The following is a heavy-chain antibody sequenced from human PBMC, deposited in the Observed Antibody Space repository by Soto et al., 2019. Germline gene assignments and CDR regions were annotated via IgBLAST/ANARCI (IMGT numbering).Heavy chain of an antibody. CDR1: GGSISSSSYY. CDR2: IYYSGST. V-gene: IGHV4-39*01. CDR3: ARHELNSGSYGSFDY. Sequence: SETLSLTCTVSGGSISSSSYYWGWIRQPPGKGLEWIGSIYYSGSTYYNPSLKSRVTISVDTSKNQFSLKLSSVTAADTAVYYCARHELNSGSYGSFDYWGQGTLVTVSS. D-gene: IGHD1-26*01. J-gene: IGHJ4*02.